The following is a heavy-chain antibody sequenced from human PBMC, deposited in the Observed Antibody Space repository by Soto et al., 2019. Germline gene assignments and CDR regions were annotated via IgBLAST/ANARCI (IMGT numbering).Heavy chain of an antibody. CDR3: AKVSSSWYAGFFDF. J-gene: IGHJ4*02. CDR2: LSGSGGSI. Sequence: GGSLRLSCAASGFTVSSNYMSWVRPAPGKGLEWVSGLSGSGGSIYYADSVKGRFTISRDNSMNTLYLQMKTLRAEDTAVYYCAKVSSSWYAGFFDFRGQGTSVTVSS. D-gene: IGHD6-13*01. CDR1: GFTVSSNY. V-gene: IGHV3-23*01.